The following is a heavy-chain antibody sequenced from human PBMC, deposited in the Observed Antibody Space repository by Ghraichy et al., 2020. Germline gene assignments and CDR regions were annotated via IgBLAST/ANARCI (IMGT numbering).Heavy chain of an antibody. CDR3: VKGFYHFDSSSKQVSDWYFDL. D-gene: IGHD3-22*01. J-gene: IGHJ2*01. CDR2: ISYDGSKK. V-gene: IGHV3-30*18. CDR1: GFTFSNYA. Sequence: GGSLRLSCAASGFTFSNYAMHWVRQAPGKGLDWVAVISYDGSKKYYADSVKGRFTLSRDNSRNTLYLQMNSLRAEDTAVFYCVKGFYHFDSSSKQVSDWYFDLWGRGTLVTVSA.